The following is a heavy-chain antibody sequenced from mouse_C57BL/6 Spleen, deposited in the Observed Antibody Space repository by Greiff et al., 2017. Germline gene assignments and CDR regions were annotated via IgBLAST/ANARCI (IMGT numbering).Heavy chain of an antibody. Sequence: VKLEESGPGLVAPSQSLSITCTVSGFSLTSYGVHWVRQPPGKGLEWLVVIWSDGSTTYNSALKSSLSISKDNSTSQVFFKMNSLQTDDTAMYYCARHNYDYGGHAMDYWGQGTSGTVSS. CDR1: GFSLTSYG. D-gene: IGHD2-4*01. CDR3: ARHNYDYGGHAMDY. V-gene: IGHV2-6-1*01. J-gene: IGHJ4*01. CDR2: IWSDGST.